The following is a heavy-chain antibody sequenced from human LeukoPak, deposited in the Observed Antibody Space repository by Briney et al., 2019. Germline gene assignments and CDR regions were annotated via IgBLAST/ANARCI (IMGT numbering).Heavy chain of an antibody. Sequence: PGGSLRLSCAASGFTFSDFWMHWVRQAPGKGLVWVPRINSGGTVTNYAESVKGRLTISRDNAKNTLYLQMNSLRAEDTAVYYCAKQCFFPQIGCPGYFDYWGQGTLVTVSS. V-gene: IGHV3-74*01. CDR3: AKQCFFPQIGCPGYFDY. J-gene: IGHJ4*02. CDR2: INSGGTVT. CDR1: GFTFSDFW. D-gene: IGHD3-3*01.